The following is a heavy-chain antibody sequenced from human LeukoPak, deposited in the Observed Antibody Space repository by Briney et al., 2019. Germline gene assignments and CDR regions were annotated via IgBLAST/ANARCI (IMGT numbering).Heavy chain of an antibody. CDR1: GFTFSSYA. CDR2: ISSSGSTI. D-gene: IGHD3-22*01. V-gene: IGHV3-11*04. J-gene: IGHJ5*02. CDR3: ARDYYDSSGDT. Sequence: GGSLRLSCAASGFTFSSYAMSWIRQAPGKGLEWVSYISSSGSTIYYADSVKGRFTISRDNAKNSLYLQMNSLRAEDTAVYYCARDYYDSSGDTWGQGTLVTVSS.